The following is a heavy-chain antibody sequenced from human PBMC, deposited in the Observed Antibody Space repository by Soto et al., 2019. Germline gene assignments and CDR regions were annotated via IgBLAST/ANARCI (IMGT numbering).Heavy chain of an antibody. Sequence: QLQLQESGPGLVKPSETLSLTCTVSGGSISSSSYYWGWIRQPPGKGLEWIGSIYYSGSTYYNPSLKIRVTISVDTAENQFSLKLSSVTAADTAVYYCSSVFHDYSNSPPFDYWGQGTLVTVSS. CDR3: SSVFHDYSNSPPFDY. CDR1: GGSISSSSYY. D-gene: IGHD4-4*01. V-gene: IGHV4-39*01. CDR2: IYYSGST. J-gene: IGHJ4*02.